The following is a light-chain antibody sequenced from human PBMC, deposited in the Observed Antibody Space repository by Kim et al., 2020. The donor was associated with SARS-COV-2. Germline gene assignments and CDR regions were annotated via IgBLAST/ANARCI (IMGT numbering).Light chain of an antibody. Sequence: DIQLTQSPSFLSASVGDRVTITCRASQGISNYLAWYQQKPGKAPKLLIYAASTLQNGVPSRFSGGGSGTEFTLTISRLQPEDFGIYDCQQLTSSPSITCGQGTRLEIK. CDR2: AAS. V-gene: IGKV1-9*01. CDR1: QGISNY. CDR3: QQLTSSPSIT. J-gene: IGKJ5*01.